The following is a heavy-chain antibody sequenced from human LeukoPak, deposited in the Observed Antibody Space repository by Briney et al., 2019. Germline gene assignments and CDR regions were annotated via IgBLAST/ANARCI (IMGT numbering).Heavy chain of an antibody. CDR3: ARDRHYDFWSGPIPYYYCYYMDV. Sequence: PSETLSLTCTVSGGSITSYFWSWIRQPAGKGLEWVGRIYTSGGTNYNPSLRSRVTMSVDTSKNQFSLKLSSVTAADTAVYYCARDRHYDFWSGPIPYYYCYYMDVWGKGTTVTVSS. CDR2: IYTSGGT. J-gene: IGHJ6*03. D-gene: IGHD3-3*01. V-gene: IGHV4-4*07. CDR1: GGSITSYF.